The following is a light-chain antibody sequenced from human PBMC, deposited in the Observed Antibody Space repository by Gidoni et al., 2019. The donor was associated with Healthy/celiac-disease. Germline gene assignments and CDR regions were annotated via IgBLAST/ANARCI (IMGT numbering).Light chain of an antibody. CDR2: DVS. J-gene: IGLJ1*01. CDR3: SSYTSSSTPV. Sequence: QSALTQPSYSSWSPGHSITISCTGTSSDGGGYNYVSWHQQPPGKAPKLMIYDVSNRPSGVSNRFSGSKSGNTASLTISGLQAEDEADYYCSSYTSSSTPVFGTGTKVTGL. CDR1: SSDGGGYNY. V-gene: IGLV2-14*03.